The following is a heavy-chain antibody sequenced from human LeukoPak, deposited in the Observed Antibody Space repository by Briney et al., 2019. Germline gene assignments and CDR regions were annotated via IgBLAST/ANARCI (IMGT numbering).Heavy chain of an antibody. V-gene: IGHV1-2*02. D-gene: IGHD3-10*01. CDR1: EYTFTAYY. CDR3: ARGYYGSGSYPSDV. Sequence: ASVRVSSKASEYTFTAYYMHWVRQAPEQGLEWMGWINPISGGTNYAQNFQGRVTITRDTSISTAYMELSSLRSDDTAVYYCARGYYGSGSYPSDVWRQGTTVTVSS. J-gene: IGHJ6*02. CDR2: INPISGGT.